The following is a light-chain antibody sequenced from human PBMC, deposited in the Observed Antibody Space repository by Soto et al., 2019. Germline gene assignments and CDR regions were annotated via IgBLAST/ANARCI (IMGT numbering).Light chain of an antibody. Sequence: EIVLTQSPGILSLSPGERATLSCRASQSVSSSYLAWYQQKPGQAPRLLIYGASNRATGIPDRFSASGSETNFPLTISRLEPEDFAVYYCQQYGSSPPYTFGQGTKLEIK. CDR1: QSVSSSY. CDR2: GAS. J-gene: IGKJ2*01. V-gene: IGKV3-20*01. CDR3: QQYGSSPPYT.